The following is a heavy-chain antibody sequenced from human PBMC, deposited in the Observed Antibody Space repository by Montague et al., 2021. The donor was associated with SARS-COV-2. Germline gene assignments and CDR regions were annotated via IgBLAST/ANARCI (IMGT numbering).Heavy chain of an antibody. CDR3: ARDATYYYDSSGYYYPSYYYYGMDV. D-gene: IGHD3-22*01. CDR1: GFTFSSYA. V-gene: IGHV3-30-3*01. Sequence: SLRLSCAASGFTFSSYAMHWVRQAPGKGLEWVAVISYDGSNKYXXXSXXXRFXISRDNSKNTLYLQLNSLRAEDTAVYYCARDATYYYDSSGYYYPSYYYYGMDVWGQGTTVTVSS. J-gene: IGHJ6*02. CDR2: ISYDGSNK.